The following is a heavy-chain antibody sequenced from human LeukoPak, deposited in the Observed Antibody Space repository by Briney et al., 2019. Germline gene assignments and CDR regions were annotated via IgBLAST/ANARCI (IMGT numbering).Heavy chain of an antibody. Sequence: SETLSLTCAVYGGSFSGYYWSWIRQPPGKGLEWIGEINHSGSTNYNPSLKSRVTISVDTSKNQFSLKLSSVTAADTAVYYCARGGPTGDSLKWGQGTLVTVSS. D-gene: IGHD7-27*01. J-gene: IGHJ4*02. V-gene: IGHV4-34*01. CDR1: GGSFSGYY. CDR2: INHSGST. CDR3: ARGGPTGDSLK.